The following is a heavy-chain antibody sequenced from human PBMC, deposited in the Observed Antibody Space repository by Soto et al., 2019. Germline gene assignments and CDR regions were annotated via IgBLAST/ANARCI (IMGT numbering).Heavy chain of an antibody. V-gene: IGHV4-59*01. CDR2: IYYSGST. Sequence: PSETLSLTCTVSGGSISSYYWSWIRQPPGKGLEWIGCIYYSGSTNYNPSLKSQVTISVDTSKNQFSLKLSSVTAADTAVYYCARTLGYCTNGVCYPRWFDPWGQGTLVTVSS. CDR3: ARTLGYCTNGVCYPRWFDP. CDR1: GGSISSYY. D-gene: IGHD2-8*01. J-gene: IGHJ5*02.